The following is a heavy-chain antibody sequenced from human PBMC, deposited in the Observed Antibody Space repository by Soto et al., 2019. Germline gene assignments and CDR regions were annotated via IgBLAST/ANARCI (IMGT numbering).Heavy chain of an antibody. Sequence: SETLSLTCPVSGVSIMSYHWRWIRQPPGKGLECIGYIYYSGSTNYNPSLKSRVTISVDTSKNQFSLKLSSVTAADTAVYYCARRGGRFLEWSRSYYYYGMDVWGQGTTVTVSS. V-gene: IGHV4-59*12. CDR2: IYYSGST. CDR3: ARRGGRFLEWSRSYYYYGMDV. CDR1: GVSIMSYH. D-gene: IGHD3-3*01. J-gene: IGHJ6*02.